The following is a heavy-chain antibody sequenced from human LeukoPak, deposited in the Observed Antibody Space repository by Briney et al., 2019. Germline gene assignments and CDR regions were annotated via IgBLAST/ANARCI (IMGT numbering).Heavy chain of an antibody. CDR1: GYTYTSYA. V-gene: IGHV1-3*02. CDR3: ARILSSSHAFDI. D-gene: IGHD6-13*01. Sequence: ASVKVSCKASGYTYTSYAMHWVRQAPGQRLEWMGWSNADNGNTKYSQEFQGRVTITRDTSASTAYMELSSLRSEDMAVYYCARILSSSHAFDIWGQGTMVTVSS. CDR2: SNADNGNT. J-gene: IGHJ3*02.